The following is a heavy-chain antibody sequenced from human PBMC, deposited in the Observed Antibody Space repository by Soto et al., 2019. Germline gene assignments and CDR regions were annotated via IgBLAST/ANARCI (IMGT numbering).Heavy chain of an antibody. CDR2: INPSGGST. D-gene: IGHD6-19*01. J-gene: IGHJ4*02. Sequence: ASVKVSCKASGYTFTSYYMRWVRQAPGQGLEWMGIINPSGGSTSYAQKFQGRVTMTRDTSTSTVYMELSSLRSEDTAVYYCARALDRYSSGWYGYFDYWGQGTLVTVSS. CDR3: ARALDRYSSGWYGYFDY. V-gene: IGHV1-46*01. CDR1: GYTFTSYY.